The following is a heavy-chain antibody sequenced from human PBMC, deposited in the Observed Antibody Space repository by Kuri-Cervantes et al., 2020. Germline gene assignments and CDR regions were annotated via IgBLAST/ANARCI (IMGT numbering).Heavy chain of an antibody. V-gene: IGHV4-61*01. CDR1: GGSDSSGSYY. D-gene: IGHD2-8*01. CDR3: ARSFYCTNGICPFDY. J-gene: IGHJ4*02. Sequence: SETLSLTCSVSGGSDSSGSYYWSWIRQPPGKGLEWIGYIYYSGSTNYNPSLKSRVTISVDTSKNQFSLKLSSVTAADTAMYYCARSFYCTNGICPFDYWGQGTLVTVSS. CDR2: IYYSGST.